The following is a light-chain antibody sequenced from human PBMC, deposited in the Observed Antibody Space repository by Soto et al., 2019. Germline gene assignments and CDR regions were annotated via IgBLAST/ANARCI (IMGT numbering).Light chain of an antibody. CDR2: GTS. CDR1: QTIRLSY. CDR3: LQYCSSMWT. V-gene: IGKV3-20*01. J-gene: IGKJ1*01. Sequence: EIVLTQYPGTLSLSPGERATLSCRASQTIRLSYLAWYQQTPGQAPRLRIYGTSSRPTGIPDRFSGSGSGTDFKLTISRLEPEDFAGYYCLQYCSSMWTFRPGTKVEL.